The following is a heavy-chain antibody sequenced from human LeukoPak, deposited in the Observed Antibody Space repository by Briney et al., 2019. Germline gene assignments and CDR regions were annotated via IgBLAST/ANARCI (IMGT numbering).Heavy chain of an antibody. CDR3: AKAPPGKFDP. D-gene: IGHD3-10*01. Sequence: GGSLRLSCAASGFTVSSNYMSWVRQAPGEGLEWVSVIYSGGSTYYADSVKGRFTISRDNSKNTLYLQMNSLRAEDTAVYYCAKAPPGKFDPWGQGTLVTVSS. V-gene: IGHV3-53*01. J-gene: IGHJ5*02. CDR2: IYSGGST. CDR1: GFTVSSNY.